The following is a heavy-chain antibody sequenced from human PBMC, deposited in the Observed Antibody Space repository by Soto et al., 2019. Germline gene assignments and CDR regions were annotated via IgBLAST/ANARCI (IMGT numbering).Heavy chain of an antibody. Sequence: QVQLVESGGGVVQPGRSLRLSCAASGFTFSSYGMHWVRQAPGKGLEWVAVISYDGSNKYYADSVKGRFTISRDNSKNTLYLQMTSLRAEATAVYYCPKLSGSYFDYWGQGTLVTVSS. CDR3: PKLSGSYFDY. CDR2: ISYDGSNK. J-gene: IGHJ4*02. D-gene: IGHD1-26*01. V-gene: IGHV3-30*18. CDR1: GFTFSSYG.